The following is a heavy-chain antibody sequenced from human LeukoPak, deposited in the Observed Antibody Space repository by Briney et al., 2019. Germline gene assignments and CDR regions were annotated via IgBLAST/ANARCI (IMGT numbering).Heavy chain of an antibody. CDR2: ISSSSSYI. Sequence: GGSLRLSCAASGFTFSSYSMNWVRQAPGKGLEWVSSISSSSSYIYYADSVMGRFTISRDNAKNSLYLQMNSLRAEDTAVYYCARDPTIGGGTYFDYWGQGTLVTVSS. V-gene: IGHV3-21*01. D-gene: IGHD1-26*01. J-gene: IGHJ4*02. CDR1: GFTFSSYS. CDR3: ARDPTIGGGTYFDY.